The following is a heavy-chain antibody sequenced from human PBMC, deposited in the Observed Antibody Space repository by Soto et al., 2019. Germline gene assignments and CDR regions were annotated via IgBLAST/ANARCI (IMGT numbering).Heavy chain of an antibody. CDR1: GFTFSSYG. J-gene: IGHJ6*02. CDR3: AKDLELGTAMVLYGMDV. CDR2: ISYDGSNK. D-gene: IGHD5-18*01. V-gene: IGHV3-30*18. Sequence: ESGGGVVQPGRSLRLSCAASGFTFSSYGMHWVRQAPGKGLEWVAVISYDGSNKYYADSVKGRFTISRDNSKNTLYLQMNSLRAEDTAVYYCAKDLELGTAMVLYGMDVWGQGTTVTVSS.